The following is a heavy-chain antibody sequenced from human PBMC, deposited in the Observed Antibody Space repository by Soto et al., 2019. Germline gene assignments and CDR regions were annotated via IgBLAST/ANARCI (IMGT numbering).Heavy chain of an antibody. J-gene: IGHJ4*02. V-gene: IGHV3-20*04. CDR1: GFGFDEYG. D-gene: IGHD4-17*01. CDR2: INRHGDST. Sequence: EVYLVESGGGVVRPGGSLRLSCAASGFGFDEYGMSWVRQGPGKGLEWVSGINRHGDSTGYADSVKGRFTISRDNAKNSLYLQMNGLRAEDTAFYYCARAHRLGYEYGDYGDSWGQGTLVTVSS. CDR3: ARAHRLGYEYGDYGDS.